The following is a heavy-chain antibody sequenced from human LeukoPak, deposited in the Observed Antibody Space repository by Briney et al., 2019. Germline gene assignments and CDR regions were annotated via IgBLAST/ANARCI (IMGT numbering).Heavy chain of an antibody. CDR1: GGSISSYY. CDR3: ARVRPYSRDAFDI. J-gene: IGHJ3*02. V-gene: IGHV4-59*01. Sequence: SETLSLTCTVSGGSISSYYWSWIRQPPGKGLEWIGYIYYSGSTNHNPSLKSRVTISVDTSKNQFSLKLSSVTAADTAVYYCARVRPYSRDAFDIWGQGTMVTVSS. CDR2: IYYSGST. D-gene: IGHD2-15*01.